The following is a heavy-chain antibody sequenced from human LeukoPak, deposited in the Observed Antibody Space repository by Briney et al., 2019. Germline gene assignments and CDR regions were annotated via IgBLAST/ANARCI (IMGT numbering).Heavy chain of an antibody. V-gene: IGHV3-33*01. D-gene: IGHD5-12*01. CDR1: GFPFKGYG. Sequence: GSLEPSLAASGFPFKGYGMAWVPQAPGKGLGGVAVIWYDGSNKYYADSVKGRFTISRDNSKNTLYLQMNSLRAEDTAVYYCARDLSGRFDPWGQGTLVTVSS. CDR3: ARDLSGRFDP. J-gene: IGHJ5*02. CDR2: IWYDGSNK.